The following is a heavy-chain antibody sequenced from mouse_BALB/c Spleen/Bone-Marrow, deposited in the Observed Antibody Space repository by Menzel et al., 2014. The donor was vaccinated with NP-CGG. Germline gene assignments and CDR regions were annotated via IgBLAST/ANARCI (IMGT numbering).Heavy chain of an antibody. CDR3: ARVGLRLPYYFDY. CDR2: IDPSDSET. D-gene: IGHD1-2*01. V-gene: IGHV1S126*01. J-gene: IGHJ2*01. CDR1: GYSFTSYW. Sequence: ESGPQVVRPGASVKISCKASGYSFTSYWMHWVKQRPGQGLEWTGMIDPSDSETRLNQKFKDKATLTVDKSSSTAYMQLSSPTSEDSAVYYCARVGLRLPYYFDYWGQGTTLTVSS.